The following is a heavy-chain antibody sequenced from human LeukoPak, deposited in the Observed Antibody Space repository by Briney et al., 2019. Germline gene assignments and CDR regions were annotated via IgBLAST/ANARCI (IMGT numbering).Heavy chain of an antibody. CDR1: GFSVNDFY. J-gene: IGHJ6*03. Sequence: GGSLRLSCAASGFSVNDFYMSWIRQSPGKGLEWISDSSSQGTNVYYADSVKGRFTISRDNAKNSLELQMNSLRAEDTAVYYCAREGIRAGDTLLYYYMDVWGKGTTVTVSS. CDR2: SSSQGTNV. CDR3: AREGIRAGDTLLYYYMDV. D-gene: IGHD6-13*01. V-gene: IGHV3-11*04.